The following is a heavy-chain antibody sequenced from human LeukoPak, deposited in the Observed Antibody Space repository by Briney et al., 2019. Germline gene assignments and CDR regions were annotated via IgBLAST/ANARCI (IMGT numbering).Heavy chain of an antibody. CDR2: IYYSGST. J-gene: IGHJ4*02. V-gene: IGHV4-59*08. CDR1: GGSISSYY. Sequence: SETLSLTCTVSGGSISSYYWNWIRQPPGKGLEWIGYIYYSGSTNYNPSLKSRLTISVATSKNQFSLKLSSVTAADTAVYYCARRGHCLGVSCYSVDYWGQGTLVTVSS. CDR3: ARRGHCLGVSCYSVDY. D-gene: IGHD2-15*01.